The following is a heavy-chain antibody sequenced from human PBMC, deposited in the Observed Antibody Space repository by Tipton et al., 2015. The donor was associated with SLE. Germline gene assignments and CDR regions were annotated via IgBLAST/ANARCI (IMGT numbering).Heavy chain of an antibody. V-gene: IGHV4-61*01. CDR2: VSYSGNS. Sequence: TLSLTCTVSGVSINSGIYYWSWIRQPPGKGLEWIGYVSYSGNSNHNPSLKSRVTISMDTSKNQFSLRLTSVTAADTAVYYCARHLGASFDFWGQGILVTVSS. CDR1: GVSINSGIYY. J-gene: IGHJ4*02. CDR3: ARHLGASFDF.